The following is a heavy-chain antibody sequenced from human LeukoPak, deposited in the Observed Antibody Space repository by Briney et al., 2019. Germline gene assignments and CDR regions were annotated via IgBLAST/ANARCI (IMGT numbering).Heavy chain of an antibody. V-gene: IGHV4-30-4*01. CDR2: IYYSGST. CDR1: GGSISSGDYY. D-gene: IGHD2-2*01. J-gene: IGHJ4*02. Sequence: PSQTLSLPCTVSGGSISSGDYYWSWIRQPPGKGLEWIGYIYYSGSTYYNPSLKSRVTISVDTSKNQFSLKLSSVTAADTAVYYCARDPVVPAGTGDYWGQGTLVTVSS. CDR3: ARDPVVPAGTGDY.